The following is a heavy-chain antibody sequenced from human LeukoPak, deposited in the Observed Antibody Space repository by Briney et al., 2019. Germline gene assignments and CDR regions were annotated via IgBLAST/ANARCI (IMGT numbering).Heavy chain of an antibody. CDR1: GFTFDDYA. V-gene: IGHV3-9*01. Sequence: GGSLRLSCAASGFTFDDYAMHWVRQAPGKGLEWVSGISWNSGSIGYADSVKGRFTISRDNAKNSLYLQMNSLRAEGTALYYCAKDEDSSSWYYGGTFDYWGQGTLVTVSS. J-gene: IGHJ4*02. CDR2: ISWNSGSI. CDR3: AKDEDSSSWYYGGTFDY. D-gene: IGHD6-13*01.